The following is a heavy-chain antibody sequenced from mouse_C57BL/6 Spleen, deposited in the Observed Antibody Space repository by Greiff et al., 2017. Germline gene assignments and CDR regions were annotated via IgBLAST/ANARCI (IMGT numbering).Heavy chain of an antibody. D-gene: IGHD1-1*01. J-gene: IGHJ2*01. Sequence: QVQLKESGAELMKPGASVKLSCKATGYTFTGYWIEWVKQRPGHGLEWIGEILPGSGSTNYNEKFKGKATFTADTSSNTAYMQLSSLTTEDAAIYYCARYGVTTVVAMDFDYWGQGTTLTVSS. V-gene: IGHV1-9*01. CDR2: ILPGSGST. CDR1: GYTFTGYW. CDR3: ARYGVTTVVAMDFDY.